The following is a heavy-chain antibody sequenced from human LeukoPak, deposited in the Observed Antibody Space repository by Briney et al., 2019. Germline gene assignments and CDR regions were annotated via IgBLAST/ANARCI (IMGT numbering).Heavy chain of an antibody. V-gene: IGHV4-4*07. J-gene: IGHJ4*02. CDR2: IYTSGST. D-gene: IGHD4-23*01. Sequence: SETLSLTCTVSGYSISSGYYWGWIRQPAGKGLEWIGRIYTSGSTNYNPSLKSRVTMSVDTSKNQFSLKLSSVTAADTAVYYCAGSDFDYGGNRPVDYWGQGTLVTVSS. CDR1: GYSISSGYY. CDR3: AGSDFDYGGNRPVDY.